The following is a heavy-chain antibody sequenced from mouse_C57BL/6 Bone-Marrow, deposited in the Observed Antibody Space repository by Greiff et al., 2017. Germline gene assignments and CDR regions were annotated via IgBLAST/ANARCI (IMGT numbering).Heavy chain of an antibody. CDR3: AREGPEDY. J-gene: IGHJ4*01. CDR2: LNPSSGYT. V-gene: IGHV1-7*01. Sequence: VQLQQSGAELAKPGASVKLSCKASGYPFTRYWMHWVKQRPGQGLEWIGYLNPSSGYTKYTQKFKDKATLTADKSSSTAYMQLSSLTYEDSAVYYCAREGPEDYWGQGTSVTVSS. D-gene: IGHD3-3*01. CDR1: GYPFTRYW.